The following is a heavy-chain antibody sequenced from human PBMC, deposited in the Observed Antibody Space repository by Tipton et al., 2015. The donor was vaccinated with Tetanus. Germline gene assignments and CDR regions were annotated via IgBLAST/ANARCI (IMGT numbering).Heavy chain of an antibody. CDR3: ARDFSYYFDSKSGFDY. CDR1: GFTFNTYN. CDR2: ISTSSTTI. V-gene: IGHV3-48*02. J-gene: IGHJ4*02. Sequence: GSLRLSCAASGFTFNTYNMNWVRQAPGKGLEWVSYISTSSTTIFYADSVRGRFTISRDNAKNSLYLQMNSLRDEDTAVYYCARDFSYYFDSKSGFDYWGQGTLVTASS. D-gene: IGHD3-22*01.